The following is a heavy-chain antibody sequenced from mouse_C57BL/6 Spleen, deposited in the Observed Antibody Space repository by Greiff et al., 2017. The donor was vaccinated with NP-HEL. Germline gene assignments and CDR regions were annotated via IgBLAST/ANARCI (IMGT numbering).Heavy chain of an antibody. CDR3: ARSLTTVVATDY. J-gene: IGHJ2*01. D-gene: IGHD1-1*01. CDR2: INPNSGST. Sequence: VQLQQSGAELVKPGASVKLSCKASGYTFTSYWMHWVKQRPGQGLEWIGIINPNSGSTNYNEKFKSKATLTIDKSSSTAYMQLSSLTSEDTAVYYCARSLTTVVATDYWGQGTTLTVSS. V-gene: IGHV1-64*01. CDR1: GYTFTSYW.